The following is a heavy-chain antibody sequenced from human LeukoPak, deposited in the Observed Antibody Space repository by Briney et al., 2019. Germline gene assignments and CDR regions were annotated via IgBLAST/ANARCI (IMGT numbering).Heavy chain of an antibody. CDR2: INTDGSST. CDR1: GFTFSSYW. D-gene: IGHD2-8*01. Sequence: GGSQRLFCAAYGFTFSSYWMHWVRQDPGKGMVWVSRINTDGSSTSYADSVTGRFTISRDNAKNTLYLQMNSLKAEDTAAYYCARGPIGAAFDIWGQGTMVTVSS. V-gene: IGHV3-74*01. CDR3: ARGPIGAAFDI. J-gene: IGHJ3*02.